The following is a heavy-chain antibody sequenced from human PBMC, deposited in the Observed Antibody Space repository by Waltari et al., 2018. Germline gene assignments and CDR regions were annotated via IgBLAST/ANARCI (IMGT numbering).Heavy chain of an antibody. CDR3: VLYSSEPLGDS. J-gene: IGHJ4*02. V-gene: IGHV3-74*01. Sequence: EVHLVESGGGLVQPGGSLRLSCAASGSTFSNFWMHWVRQAPGKGLVSVSLINRDGRITSDADSVKGRFTISRDNAKNTLFLQMNSLRADDTGVYYCVLYSSEPLGDSWGQGTLVTVSS. D-gene: IGHD6-25*01. CDR1: GSTFSNFW. CDR2: INRDGRIT.